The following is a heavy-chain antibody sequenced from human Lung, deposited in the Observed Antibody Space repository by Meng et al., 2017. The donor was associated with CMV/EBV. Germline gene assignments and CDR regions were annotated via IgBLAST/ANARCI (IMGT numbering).Heavy chain of an antibody. CDR1: GFTFSSYG. J-gene: IGHJ6*02. V-gene: IGHV3-30*02. Sequence: SXIIXCASSGFTFSSYGMHWVRQAPVKGLEWVAFIRHDGSNKYYADSVKGRFTIYRDSSKNTLYLQRNSLRAEDTPVYYCAEDRCSSTSCRYYYYGMDVXGQGXTVTVSS. CDR3: AEDRCSSTSCRYYYYGMDV. D-gene: IGHD2-2*01. CDR2: IRHDGSNK.